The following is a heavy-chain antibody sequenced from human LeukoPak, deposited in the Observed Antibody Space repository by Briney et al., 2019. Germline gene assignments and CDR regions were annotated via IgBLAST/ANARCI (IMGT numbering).Heavy chain of an antibody. J-gene: IGHJ4*02. V-gene: IGHV4-4*02. D-gene: IGHD2-15*01. CDR2: ICLDGRI. Sequence: SETLSLTCGVSGGSITSRDCWSWVRQPPGKGLEWIGEICLDGRIHYTPSLKSRISISIDRSKDQFSLNLISVAAADTAIYFCASQGGLRDDFWGQGTLVTVSS. CDR3: ASQGGLRDDF. CDR1: GGSITSRDC.